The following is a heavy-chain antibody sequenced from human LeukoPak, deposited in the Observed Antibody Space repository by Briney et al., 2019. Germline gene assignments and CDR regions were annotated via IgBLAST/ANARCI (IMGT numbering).Heavy chain of an antibody. CDR3: ARRVGVALDY. J-gene: IGHJ4*02. CDR2: IYHSGST. D-gene: IGHD2-21*01. V-gene: IGHV4-38-2*02. CDR1: GYSISSGYY. Sequence: SETLSLTCIVSGYSISSGYYWGWIRQPPGKGLEWIGSIYHSGSTYYNPSLKSRVTISVDTSRNQFSLKLRSVTAADTAVYYCARRVGVALDYWGQGTLVTVSS.